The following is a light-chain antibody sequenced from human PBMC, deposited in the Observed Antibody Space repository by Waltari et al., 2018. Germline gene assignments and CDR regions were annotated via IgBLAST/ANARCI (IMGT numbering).Light chain of an antibody. CDR2: EVS. Sequence: DIVMTQTPLSLSVSPGQSASICCKSSQSLLYSDGKTYLYWYLQRPGQSPQFLIYEVSSRLSGVPDRFSGSGSGTDFTLEISRVEAEDVGIYYCMQGTYLPLTFGGGTKVEIK. CDR3: MQGTYLPLT. V-gene: IGKV2-29*02. CDR1: QSLLYSDGKTY. J-gene: IGKJ4*01.